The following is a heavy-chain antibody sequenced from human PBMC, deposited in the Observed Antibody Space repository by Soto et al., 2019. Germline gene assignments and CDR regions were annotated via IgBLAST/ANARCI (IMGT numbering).Heavy chain of an antibody. CDR1: GGTFSSYA. J-gene: IGHJ1*01. V-gene: IGHV1-69*06. CDR2: IIPIFGTA. Sequence: ASVKVFCKASGGTFSSYAISGVRQAPGQGLEWMGGIIPIFGTANYAQKFQGRVTITADKSTSTAYMELSSLRSEDTAVYYCARVGGSYFTEYFQHWGQGTLVTVSS. D-gene: IGHD1-26*01. CDR3: ARVGGSYFTEYFQH.